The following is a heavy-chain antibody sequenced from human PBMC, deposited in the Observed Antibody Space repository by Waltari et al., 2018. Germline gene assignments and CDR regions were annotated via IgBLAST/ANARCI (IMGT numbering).Heavy chain of an antibody. J-gene: IGHJ6*03. V-gene: IGHV4-59*01. Sequence: QVQLQESGPGLVKPSETLSLTCTVSGGSISSYYWIWIRQPPGKGRELIGYIYYSGSTNYNPSLKSRVTISVDTSKNQFSLKLSSVTAADTAVYYCARGPYDFWSGYYTRGFYYYYYMDVWGKGTTVTVSS. CDR1: GGSISSYY. D-gene: IGHD3-3*01. CDR3: ARGPYDFWSGYYTRGFYYYYYMDV. CDR2: IYYSGST.